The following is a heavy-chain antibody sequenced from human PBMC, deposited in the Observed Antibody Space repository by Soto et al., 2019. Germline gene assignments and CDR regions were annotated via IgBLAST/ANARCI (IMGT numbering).Heavy chain of an antibody. D-gene: IGHD6-13*01. CDR2: INPNSGGT. CDR1: GYTFTGYY. J-gene: IGHJ4*02. V-gene: IGHV1-2*04. CDR3: ARGQTGPQQLVGEFDY. Sequence: ASVKVSCKASGYTFTGYYMHWVRQAPGQGLEWMGWINPNSGGTNYAQKFQGWVTMTRDTSISTAYMELSRLRSDDTAVYYCARGQTGPQQLVGEFDYWGQGTLVTVSS.